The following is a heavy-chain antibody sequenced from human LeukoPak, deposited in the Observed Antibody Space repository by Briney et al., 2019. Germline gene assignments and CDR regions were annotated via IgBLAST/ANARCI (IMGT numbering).Heavy chain of an antibody. CDR1: GGSISSYY. J-gene: IGHJ4*02. CDR2: IYYSGST. V-gene: IGHV4-59*01. CDR3: ARFYGSGSEPTDY. D-gene: IGHD3-10*01. Sequence: SETLSLTCTVSGGSISSYYWSWIRQPPGKGLEWIGYIYYSGSTNYNPSLKSRVTISVDTSKNQFSLKLSSVTAADTAVYYCARFYGSGSEPTDYWGQGTLVTVSS.